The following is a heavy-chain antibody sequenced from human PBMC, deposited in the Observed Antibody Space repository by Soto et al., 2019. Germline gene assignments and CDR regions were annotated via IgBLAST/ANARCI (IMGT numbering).Heavy chain of an antibody. D-gene: IGHD6-6*01. Sequence: EVQLVESGGGLVQPGRSLRLSCAASGFTFDDYAMHWVRQAPGKGLEWVSGISWNSSSIGYADSVKGRFTISRDNAKNSLYLQMNSLRAEDTALYYCAKGGPDSSSRENWFDPWGQGTLVTVSS. CDR3: AKGGPDSSSRENWFDP. V-gene: IGHV3-9*01. CDR2: ISWNSSSI. CDR1: GFTFDDYA. J-gene: IGHJ5*02.